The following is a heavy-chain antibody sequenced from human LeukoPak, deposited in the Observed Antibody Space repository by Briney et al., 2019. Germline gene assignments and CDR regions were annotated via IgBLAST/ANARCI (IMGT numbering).Heavy chain of an antibody. CDR2: INPSGGST. D-gene: IGHD1-26*01. Sequence: ASVKVSCKASGYTFTSYYMHWVRQAPGQGLEWMGIINPSGGSTSYAQKFQGRVTMTRDTSISTAYMELSRLRSDDTAVYYCARAFGYSGSYYDYWGQGTQVTVSS. V-gene: IGHV1-46*01. CDR3: ARAFGYSGSYYDY. CDR1: GYTFTSYY. J-gene: IGHJ4*02.